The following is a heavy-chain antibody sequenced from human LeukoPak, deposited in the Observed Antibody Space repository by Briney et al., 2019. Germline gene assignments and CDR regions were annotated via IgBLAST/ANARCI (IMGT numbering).Heavy chain of an antibody. V-gene: IGHV3-73*01. CDR1: GFSFSGSA. J-gene: IGHJ4*02. CDR3: TRLEGGATANDY. D-gene: IGHD1-26*01. CDR2: IRSKANSYAT. Sequence: GGSLTLSCAASGFSFSGSAVHWVRQASGKGLEWVGRIRSKANSYATAYAASVKGSFTISRDDSENTAYLQMNSLKTEDTAVYYCTRLEGGATANDYWGQGTLATVSS.